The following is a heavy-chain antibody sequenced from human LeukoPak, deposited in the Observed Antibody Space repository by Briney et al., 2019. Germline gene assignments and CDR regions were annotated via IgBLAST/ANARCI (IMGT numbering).Heavy chain of an antibody. CDR2: IYYSVST. CDR3: VRQPTRDGFDI. CDR1: GGSISSRSYY. V-gene: IGHV4-39*01. J-gene: IGHJ3*02. Sequence: SETLSLTCTVSGGSISSRSYYWGGIPRPPGRGLGWIGSIYYSVSTYYNSSLKSRITISVDTSKNQFSLKLSSVTAADTAVYYCVRQPTRDGFDIWGQGTMVTVSS.